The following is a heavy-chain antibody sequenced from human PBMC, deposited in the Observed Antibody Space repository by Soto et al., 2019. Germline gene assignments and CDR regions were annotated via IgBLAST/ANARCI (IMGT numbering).Heavy chain of an antibody. D-gene: IGHD6-19*01. V-gene: IGHV3-23*01. J-gene: IGHJ4*02. CDR2: ISGSGGST. CDR3: AKDSHSSGWYYFDS. Sequence: GGSLRLSCAASGFTFSSYAMSWVRQAPGKGLEWVSGISGSGGSTYYADSVKGRFTISRDNSKNTPYLQMTSLGAEDTAVYYCAKDSHSSGWYYFDSWGQGTLVTVSS. CDR1: GFTFSSYA.